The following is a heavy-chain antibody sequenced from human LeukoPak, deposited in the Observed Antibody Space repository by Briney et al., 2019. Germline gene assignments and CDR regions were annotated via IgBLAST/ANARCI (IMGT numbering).Heavy chain of an antibody. D-gene: IGHD3-22*01. J-gene: IGHJ4*02. CDR2: IKSKTDDGTT. CDR1: GFTFSNTW. V-gene: IGHV3-15*01. CDR3: TTFTTPAY. Sequence: PGGSLRLSCAASGFTFSNTWMSWVRQAPGKGLAWVGRIKSKTDDGTTEYAAPVKGRFTISRDDSKNTLYLQMNGLKIEDTAVYYCTTFTTPAYWGQGTLVTVSS.